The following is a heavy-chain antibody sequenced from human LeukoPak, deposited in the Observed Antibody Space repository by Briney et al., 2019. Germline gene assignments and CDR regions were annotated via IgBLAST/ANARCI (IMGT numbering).Heavy chain of an antibody. J-gene: IGHJ6*02. CDR1: GXSFSSHG. V-gene: IGHV3-33*01. D-gene: IGHD3-10*01. Sequence: PGGSLRLSCAASGXSFSSHGMHWVRQAPGKGLEWVAAIWFDGSKKYYADSVKGRFTISRDNSKNTLYLQMDSLRVEDTAVYYCARLLGSPLGSNGMDVWGQGTTVTV. CDR2: IWFDGSKK. CDR3: ARLLGSPLGSNGMDV.